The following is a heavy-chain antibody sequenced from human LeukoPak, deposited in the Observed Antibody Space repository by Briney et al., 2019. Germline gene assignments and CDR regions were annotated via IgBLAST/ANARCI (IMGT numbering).Heavy chain of an antibody. V-gene: IGHV3-21*06. CDR1: GFTFDDYA. CDR2: INGRGFSI. Sequence: PGGSLRLSCAASGFTFDDYAMHWVRQAPGKGLEWVANINGRGFSIHYADSIKGRFTISRDNTKDLLYLQMTSLRADDTALYYCTRDQPSSGWGFDSWGRGTLVIVSS. D-gene: IGHD6-19*01. CDR3: TRDQPSSGWGFDS. J-gene: IGHJ4*02.